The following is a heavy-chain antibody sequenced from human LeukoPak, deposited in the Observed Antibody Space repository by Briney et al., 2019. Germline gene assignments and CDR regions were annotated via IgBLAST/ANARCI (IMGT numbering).Heavy chain of an antibody. CDR1: GFTFSSYV. CDR2: ISGSGGSI. V-gene: IGHV3-23*01. J-gene: IGHJ4*02. Sequence: GGSLRLSCAASGFTFSSYVMSWVRQAPGKGLEWVAIISGSGGSIFYTDSVKGWFTISRDNSKNTLYLQMSSLRAEDTAVYYCARRIVGQAPDYWGQGTLVTVSS. D-gene: IGHD1-26*01. CDR3: ARRIVGQAPDY.